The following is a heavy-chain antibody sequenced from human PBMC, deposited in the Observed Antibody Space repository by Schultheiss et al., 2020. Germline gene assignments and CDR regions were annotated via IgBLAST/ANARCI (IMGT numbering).Heavy chain of an antibody. Sequence: GGSLRLSCAASGFTFDDYTMHWVRQAPGKGLEWVSLISWDGGSTYYADSVKGRFTISRDNSKNSLYLQMNSLRTEDTALYYCAKEYGGYFDYWGQGTLVTVSS. D-gene: IGHD3-10*01. V-gene: IGHV3-43*01. J-gene: IGHJ4*02. CDR3: AKEYGGYFDY. CDR2: ISWDGGST. CDR1: GFTFDDYT.